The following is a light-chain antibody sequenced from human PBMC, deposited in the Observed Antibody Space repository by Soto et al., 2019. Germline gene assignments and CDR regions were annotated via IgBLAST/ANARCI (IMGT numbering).Light chain of an antibody. Sequence: QSALTQPPSASGSPGQSVTISCTGTSSDVGGYNFVSWYQQHPGKAPKLMIYEVSKRPSGVPDRFSGSKSGNTASLTVSGLQAEDEADYYCNSYAGSNNFAFGGGTKLTVL. CDR2: EVS. CDR1: SSDVGGYNF. V-gene: IGLV2-8*01. CDR3: NSYAGSNNFA. J-gene: IGLJ2*01.